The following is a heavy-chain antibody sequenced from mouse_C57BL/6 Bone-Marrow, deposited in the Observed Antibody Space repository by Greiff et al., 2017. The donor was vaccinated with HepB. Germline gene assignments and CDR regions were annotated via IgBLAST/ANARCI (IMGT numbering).Heavy chain of an antibody. Sequence: QVQLQQPGAELVMPGASVKLSCKASGYTFTSYWMHWVKQRPGQGLEWIGEIDPSDSYTNYNQKFKGKSTLTVDKSSSTAYMQLSSLTSEDSAVYYCARIYYYGSGAYWGQGTTLTVSS. D-gene: IGHD1-1*01. CDR1: GYTFTSYW. CDR3: ARIYYYGSGAY. J-gene: IGHJ2*01. V-gene: IGHV1-69*01. CDR2: IDPSDSYT.